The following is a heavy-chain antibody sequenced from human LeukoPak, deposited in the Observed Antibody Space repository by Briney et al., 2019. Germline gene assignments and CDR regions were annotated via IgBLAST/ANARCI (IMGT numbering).Heavy chain of an antibody. Sequence: GGSLRLSCAASGFTFSRYATSWVRQAPGKGLEWVSAISGSGGSTYYADSVKGRFTISRDNSKNTLYLQMNSLRAEDTAVYYCASRGITAIDLLDYWGQGTLVTVSS. V-gene: IGHV3-23*01. D-gene: IGHD5-18*01. CDR3: ASRGITAIDLLDY. CDR2: ISGSGGST. CDR1: GFTFSRYA. J-gene: IGHJ4*02.